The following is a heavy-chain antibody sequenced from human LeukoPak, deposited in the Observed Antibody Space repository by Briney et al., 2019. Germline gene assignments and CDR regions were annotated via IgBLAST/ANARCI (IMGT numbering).Heavy chain of an antibody. J-gene: IGHJ4*02. D-gene: IGHD2-2*02. Sequence: SVKVSCKASGGTFSSHAISWVRQAPGQGLEWMGGIIPIFGTANYAQKFQGRVTITADESTSTAYMELSSLRSEDTAVYYCASLGYCSSTSCYTLRDYWGQGTLVTVSS. CDR2: IIPIFGTA. CDR3: ASLGYCSSTSCYTLRDY. CDR1: GGTFSSHA. V-gene: IGHV1-69*13.